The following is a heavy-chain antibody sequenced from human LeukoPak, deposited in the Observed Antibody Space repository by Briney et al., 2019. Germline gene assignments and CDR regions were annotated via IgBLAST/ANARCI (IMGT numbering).Heavy chain of an antibody. Sequence: SETLSLTCTVSGGSISSSSYYWGWIRQPPGKGLEWIGSIYYSGSTYYNPSLKSRVTISVDTSKNQFSLKLSSVTAADTAVYYCARGSPFDYGDYGVDYWGQGTLVTVSS. J-gene: IGHJ4*02. CDR3: ARGSPFDYGDYGVDY. V-gene: IGHV4-39*07. D-gene: IGHD4-17*01. CDR2: IYYSGST. CDR1: GGSISSSSYY.